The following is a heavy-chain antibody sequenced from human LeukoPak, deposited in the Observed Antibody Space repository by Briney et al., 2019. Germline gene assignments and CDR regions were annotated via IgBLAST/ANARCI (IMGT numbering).Heavy chain of an antibody. D-gene: IGHD4-23*01. CDR1: GYTFTNYG. CDR2: ISAYNGNT. J-gene: IGHJ3*02. Sequence: ASVKVSCKASGYTFTNYGINWVRQAPGQGLEWMGWISAYNGNTNYAQNLQGRVTMTTDTSTSTAYMELRSLRSDDTAVYYCARGHRWPDAFDIWGQGTMVTVSS. CDR3: ARGHRWPDAFDI. V-gene: IGHV1-18*01.